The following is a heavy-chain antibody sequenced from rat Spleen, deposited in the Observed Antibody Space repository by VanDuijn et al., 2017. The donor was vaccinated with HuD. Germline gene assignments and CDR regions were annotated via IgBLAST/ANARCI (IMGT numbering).Heavy chain of an antibody. Sequence: QVQLKESGPGLVQPSQTLSLTCTVAGFPLTDYNVHWVRQPPGKGREWMGVAWNAGGTRYNSALKSRLNITRDTSKSQVFLKMNSLQTEDTATYYCAKDWSYNSGFDYWGQGVMVTVSS. CDR2: AWNAGGT. V-gene: IGHV2-41*01. CDR3: AKDWSYNSGFDY. CDR1: GFPLTDYN. D-gene: IGHD4-3*01. J-gene: IGHJ2*01.